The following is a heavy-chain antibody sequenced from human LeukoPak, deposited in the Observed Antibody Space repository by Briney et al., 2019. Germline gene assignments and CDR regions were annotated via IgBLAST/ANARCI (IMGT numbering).Heavy chain of an antibody. CDR2: IYSGGST. Sequence: HTGGSLRLSCAASGFTVSSNFMTWVRQAPGKGLEWVSVIYSGGSTYYADSVKDRFTISRDNSKNMLYLQVNSLRAEDTAVYYCARDPDYYGSGSYSPYGMDVWGQGTTVTVSS. CDR3: ARDPDYYGSGSYSPYGMDV. J-gene: IGHJ6*02. D-gene: IGHD3-10*01. CDR1: GFTVSSNF. V-gene: IGHV3-66*01.